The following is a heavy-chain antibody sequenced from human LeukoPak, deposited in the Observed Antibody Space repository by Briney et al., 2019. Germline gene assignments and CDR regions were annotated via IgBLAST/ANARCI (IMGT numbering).Heavy chain of an antibody. Sequence: PGGSLRLSCAASGFTFSSYAIHWVRQAPGKGLEYVSTISSNGGNTYYASSVKGRFTISRDNSKNTLYLRMGSLRPEDMAVYYCARATGSGSYPRRLDYWGQGTLVTVSS. CDR1: GFTFSSYA. CDR2: ISSNGGNT. D-gene: IGHD3-10*01. V-gene: IGHV3-64*01. CDR3: ARATGSGSYPRRLDY. J-gene: IGHJ4*02.